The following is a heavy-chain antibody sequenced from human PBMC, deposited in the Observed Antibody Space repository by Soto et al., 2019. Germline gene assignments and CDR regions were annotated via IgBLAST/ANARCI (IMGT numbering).Heavy chain of an antibody. CDR3: ARGSRSGGVIVGVGAFDI. CDR2: IGTAGDT. D-gene: IGHD3-16*02. CDR1: GFTFSSYD. Sequence: GGSLRLSCAASGFTFSSYDMHWVRQATGKGLEWVSAIGTAGDTYYPGSVKGRFTISRENAKNSLYLQMNSLRAGDTAVYYCARGSRSGGVIVGVGAFDIWGQGTMVTVSS. V-gene: IGHV3-13*01. J-gene: IGHJ3*02.